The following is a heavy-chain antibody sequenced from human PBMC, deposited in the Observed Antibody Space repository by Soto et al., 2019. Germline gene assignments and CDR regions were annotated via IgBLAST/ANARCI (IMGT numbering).Heavy chain of an antibody. CDR2: TYYRSKWYN. CDR3: ARVVTGEDFWSGYYYMDV. CDR1: GDSVSSNSAA. D-gene: IGHD3-3*01. V-gene: IGHV6-1*01. J-gene: IGHJ6*03. Sequence: SQTLSLTCAISGDSVSSNSAAWNWIRQSPSRGLEWLGRTYYRSKWYNDYAVSVKSRITINPDTSKNQLSLQLNSVTPEDTAVYYCARVVTGEDFWSGYYYMDVWGKGTTVTVSS.